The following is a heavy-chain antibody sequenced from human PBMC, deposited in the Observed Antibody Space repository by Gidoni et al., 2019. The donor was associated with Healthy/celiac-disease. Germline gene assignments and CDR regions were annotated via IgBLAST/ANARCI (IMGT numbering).Heavy chain of an antibody. Sequence: QVQLQESGPGLAKPSETLPLTCTVSGGSYSRYYWSWIRQPPGKRLEWIGYIYYSGSTNYNPSLKSRVTISVDTSKNQFSLKLSSVTAADTAVYYCARAYGGSYWGSYYYGMDVWGQGTTVTVSS. CDR1: GGSYSRYY. CDR3: ARAYGGSYWGSYYYGMDV. D-gene: IGHD1-26*01. J-gene: IGHJ6*02. V-gene: IGHV4-59*01. CDR2: IYYSGST.